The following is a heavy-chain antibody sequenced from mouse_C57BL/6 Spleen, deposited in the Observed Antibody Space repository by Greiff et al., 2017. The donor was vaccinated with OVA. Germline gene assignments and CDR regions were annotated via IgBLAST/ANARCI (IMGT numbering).Heavy chain of an antibody. V-gene: IGHV2-6*01. CDR1: GFSLTSYG. D-gene: IGHD4-1*01. CDR2: IWGVGST. Sequence: VQLQQSGPGLVAPSQSLSITCTVSGFSLTSYGVDWVRQSPGKGLEWLGVIWGVGSTNYNSALKSRLSISKDNSKSQVFSKMNSLQTDDTARYYCARNGDGAMDYWGQGTAGTVSA. J-gene: IGHJ4*01. CDR3: ARNGDGAMDY.